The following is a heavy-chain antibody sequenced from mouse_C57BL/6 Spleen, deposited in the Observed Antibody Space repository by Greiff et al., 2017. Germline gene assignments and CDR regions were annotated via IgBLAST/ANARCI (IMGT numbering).Heavy chain of an antibody. CDR1: GFNIKDDY. V-gene: IGHV14-4*01. D-gene: IGHD2-4*01. CDR2: IDPENGDT. J-gene: IGHJ4*01. Sequence: EVQLQQSGAELVRPGASVKLSCTASGFNIKDDYMHWVKQRPEQGLEWIGWIDPENGDTEYASKFQGKAPITADTSSNTAYLQLSSLTSEDTAVFYCTTLRITTPYAMDYWGQGTSVTVSS. CDR3: TTLRITTPYAMDY.